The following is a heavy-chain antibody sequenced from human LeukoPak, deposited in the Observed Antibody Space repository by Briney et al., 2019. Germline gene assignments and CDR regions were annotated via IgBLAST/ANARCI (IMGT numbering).Heavy chain of an antibody. CDR3: ARAVSDNWFDP. CDR1: GASITSYY. V-gene: IGHV4-59*01. D-gene: IGHD6-25*01. CDR2: TYSSGNT. J-gene: IGHJ5*02. Sequence: SETLSLTCSVSGASITSYYWNWIRQPPGKGLEWIGNTYSSGNTNYNPSLKSRVTISVDTSKNQFSLKLSSVTAADTAVYYCARAVSDNWFDPWGQGTLVTVSS.